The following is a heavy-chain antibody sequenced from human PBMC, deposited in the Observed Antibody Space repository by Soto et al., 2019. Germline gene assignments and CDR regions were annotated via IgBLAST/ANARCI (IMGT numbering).Heavy chain of an antibody. V-gene: IGHV1-69*08. CDR2: IIPILGIA. J-gene: IGHJ5*02. D-gene: IGHD1-26*01. Sequence: QVQLVQSGAEVKKPGSSVKVSCKASGGTFSSYTISWVRQAPGQGLEWMGRIIPILGIANYAQKFQGRVTITADKSTSTAYMELSSLRSEDTAVYYCARDRDARLSGWDVPWGQGTLVTVSS. CDR1: GGTFSSYT. CDR3: ARDRDARLSGWDVP.